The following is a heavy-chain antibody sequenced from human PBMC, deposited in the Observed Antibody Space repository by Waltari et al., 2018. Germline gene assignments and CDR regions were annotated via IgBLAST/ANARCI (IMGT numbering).Heavy chain of an antibody. CDR3: ARRYIRYLNWFDP. D-gene: IGHD5-18*01. CDR1: GYSISSGYY. Sequence: QVQLQESGPGLVKPSETLSLTCAVSGYSISSGYYWGWIGQPPGKGLEWIGSIYHSGSPYYNPSLKSLVTISVDTSNTQSSLKLSSVTAADTAVYYCARRYIRYLNWFDPWGQGTLVTVSS. V-gene: IGHV4-38-2*01. J-gene: IGHJ5*02. CDR2: IYHSGSP.